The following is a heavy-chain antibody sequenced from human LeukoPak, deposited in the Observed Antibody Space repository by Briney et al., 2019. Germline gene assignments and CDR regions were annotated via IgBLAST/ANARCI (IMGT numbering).Heavy chain of an antibody. V-gene: IGHV2-5*01. CDR3: AHRISYCSGGSCYGDKDAFDI. CDR2: IYWNDDK. J-gene: IGHJ3*02. D-gene: IGHD2-15*01. CDR1: GFSLSTSGVG. Sequence: NGSGPRLVNPTQTLTLTCTFSGFSLSTSGVGVGWIRQPPGKALEWLALIYWNDDKRYSPSLKSRLTITKDTSKNQVVLTMTNMDPVDTATYYCAHRISYCSGGSCYGDKDAFDIWGQGTIVTDPS.